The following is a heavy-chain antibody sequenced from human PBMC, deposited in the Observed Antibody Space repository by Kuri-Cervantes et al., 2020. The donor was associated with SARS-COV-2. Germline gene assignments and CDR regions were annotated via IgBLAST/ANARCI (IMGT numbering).Heavy chain of an antibody. CDR1: GFTFSSYA. CDR2: ISYDGSNK. CDR3: AKVPLLWFGESDYYFDY. V-gene: IGHV3-30-3*01. D-gene: IGHD3-10*01. Sequence: GESLKISCAASGFTFSSYAMHWVRQAPGKGLEWVAVISYDGSNKYYADSVKGRFTISRDNSKNTLYLQMNSLRAEDTAVYYCAKVPLLWFGESDYYFDYWGQGTLVTVSS. J-gene: IGHJ4*02.